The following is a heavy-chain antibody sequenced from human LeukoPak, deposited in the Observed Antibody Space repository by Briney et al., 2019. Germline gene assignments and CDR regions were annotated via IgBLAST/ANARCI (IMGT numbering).Heavy chain of an antibody. CDR1: GDSVSSNSAA. Sequence: SQTLSLTCAISGDSVSSNSAAWTWIRQSPSRGLEWLGRTYYRSKWYDDYAESVKSRISINPDTSKNQFSLQLNSVTPEDTAVYYCARTRVFGNTRSLAHWGQGAVVTVSS. V-gene: IGHV6-1*01. CDR2: TYYRSKWYD. CDR3: ARTRVFGNTRSLAH. D-gene: IGHD1-7*01. J-gene: IGHJ4*02.